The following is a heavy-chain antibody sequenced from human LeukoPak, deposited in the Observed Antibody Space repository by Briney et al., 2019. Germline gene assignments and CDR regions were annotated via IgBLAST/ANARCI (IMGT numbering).Heavy chain of an antibody. V-gene: IGHV3-30-3*01. D-gene: IGHD3-10*01. Sequence: GGSLRLSCAASGFTFSSYAMHWVRQASGKGLEWVAVISYDGSNKYYADSVKGRFTISRDNSKNTLYLQMNSLRAEDTAVYYCVCGDYYGSGSYYLDYWGQGTLVTVSS. CDR3: VCGDYYGSGSYYLDY. CDR2: ISYDGSNK. CDR1: GFTFSSYA. J-gene: IGHJ4*02.